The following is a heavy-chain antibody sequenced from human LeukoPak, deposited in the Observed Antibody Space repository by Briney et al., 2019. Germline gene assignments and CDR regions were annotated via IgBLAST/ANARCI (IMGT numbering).Heavy chain of an antibody. D-gene: IGHD6-13*01. V-gene: IGHV3-33*01. CDR2: MWYDGSNK. J-gene: IGHJ5*02. CDR3: ARDRRAAAERNWFDP. CDR1: GFTFSSYG. Sequence: GRSLRLSCAASGFTFSSYGMHWVRQAPGKGLEWVAVMWYDGSNKYYADSVKGRFTISRDNSKNTLYLQMNSLRAEDTAVYYCARDRRAAAERNWFDPWGQGTLVTVSS.